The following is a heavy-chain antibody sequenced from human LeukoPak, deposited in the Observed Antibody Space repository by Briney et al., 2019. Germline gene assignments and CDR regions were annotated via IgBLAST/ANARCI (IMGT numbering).Heavy chain of an antibody. Sequence: GGSLRLSCVASGFTFSSYWMSWVRQAPGKGLEWVANIKQDGSEKYYVDSVKGRFTISRDNAKNSLYLQMNSLRAEDTSVYYCAREQRYNWFDPWGQGTLVTVSS. V-gene: IGHV3-7*01. CDR1: GFTFSSYW. CDR2: IKQDGSEK. D-gene: IGHD1-1*01. J-gene: IGHJ5*02. CDR3: AREQRYNWFDP.